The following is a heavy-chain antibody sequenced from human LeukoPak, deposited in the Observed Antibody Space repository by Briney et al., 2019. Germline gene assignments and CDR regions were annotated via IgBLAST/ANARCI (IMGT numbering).Heavy chain of an antibody. J-gene: IGHJ4*02. CDR1: GFTFSSYG. D-gene: IGHD1-1*01. CDR2: IRYDGSNK. Sequence: GGSLTLSCAASGFTFSSYGMHWVRQAPGKGLEWVAFIRYDGSNKYYADSVKGRFTISRDNSKNTLYLRMNSLRAEDTAVYYCAKELGTTGTPDYWGQGTLVTVSS. CDR3: AKELGTTGTPDY. V-gene: IGHV3-30*02.